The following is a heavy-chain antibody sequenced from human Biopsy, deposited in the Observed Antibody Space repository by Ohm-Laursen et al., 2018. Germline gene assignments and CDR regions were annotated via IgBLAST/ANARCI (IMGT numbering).Heavy chain of an antibody. CDR3: AHGSGSYYKWDF. J-gene: IGHJ4*02. Sequence: SDTLSLTCSVSGGSIRSNGFYWGWIRQPPGKGLEWIGSISYRGTTSYNPSLKSRVAISVDTSKNQLSLSLTPVTAADTAIYYCAHGSGSYYKWDFWGRGILVTVSS. CDR2: ISYRGTT. CDR1: GGSIRSNGFY. V-gene: IGHV4-39*01. D-gene: IGHD3-10*01.